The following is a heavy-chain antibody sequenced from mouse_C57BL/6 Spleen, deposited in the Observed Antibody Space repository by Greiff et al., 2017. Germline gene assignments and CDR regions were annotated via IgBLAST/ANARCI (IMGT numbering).Heavy chain of an antibody. J-gene: IGHJ1*03. CDR2: IYPGDGDT. V-gene: IGHV1-80*01. CDR1: GYAFSSYW. CDR3: AREYYGISPLWYFDD. D-gene: IGHD1-1*01. Sequence: QVQLQQSGAELVKPGASVKISCKASGYAFSSYWMHWVKQRPGKGLEWIGQIYPGDGDTKYNGKLKDKATLTADKSTSTAYMQLSRLTSEDSAVYVGAREYYGISPLWYFDDWGKGTTVTVSS.